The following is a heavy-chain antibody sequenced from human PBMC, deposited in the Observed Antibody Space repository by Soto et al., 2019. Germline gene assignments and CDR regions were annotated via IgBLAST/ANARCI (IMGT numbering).Heavy chain of an antibody. V-gene: IGHV3-23*01. Sequence: DVQLLESGGGLVQPGGSLRLSCEASGFSFTNFAMTWVRQAPGKGLEWVSTMRGSGTTTYYADSVKGRFAISRDNSKNTLYLQMDDLRAEDTAISYCAKDFYGDFDYWGQGTLVTVSS. CDR2: MRGSGTTT. J-gene: IGHJ4*02. CDR1: GFSFTNFA. CDR3: AKDFYGDFDY. D-gene: IGHD4-17*01.